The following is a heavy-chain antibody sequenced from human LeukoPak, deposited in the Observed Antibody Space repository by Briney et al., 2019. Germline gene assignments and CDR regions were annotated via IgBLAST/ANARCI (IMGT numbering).Heavy chain of an antibody. Sequence: ASVKVSCKAFGYTFTDYTMNWVRQAPGQGLEWMGLIKTNTGNPTDAYGFTGRIVFSLDTSVSTAYLQISSLKAEDTAVYYCARARGRFYDSSGPKLDYWGQGTLVTVSS. D-gene: IGHD3-22*01. CDR2: IKTNTGNP. J-gene: IGHJ4*02. CDR1: GYTFTDYT. V-gene: IGHV7-4-1*02. CDR3: ARARGRFYDSSGPKLDY.